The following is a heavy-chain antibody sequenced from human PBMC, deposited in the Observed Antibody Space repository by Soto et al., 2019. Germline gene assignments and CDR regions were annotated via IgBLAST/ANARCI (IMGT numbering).Heavy chain of an antibody. CDR3: ASGTAAADYYFDY. J-gene: IGHJ4*02. Sequence: SETQSLTCTVSGGSISSYYWSWLRQPPGKGLEWIGYIYYSGSTNYNPSLKSRVTISVDTSKTQFSLKLRSVPAADTAPSQCASGTAAADYYFDYLGQGTLVTAS. CDR1: GGSISSYY. D-gene: IGHD6-13*01. V-gene: IGHV4-59*01. CDR2: IYYSGST.